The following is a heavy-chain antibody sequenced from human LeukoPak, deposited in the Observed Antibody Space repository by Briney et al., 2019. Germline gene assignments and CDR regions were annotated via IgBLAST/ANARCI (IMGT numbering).Heavy chain of an antibody. V-gene: IGHV4-59*08. D-gene: IGHD3-10*01. CDR3: ASIYGSGSYDAFDI. CDR1: GGSISSYY. Sequence: SETLSLTCTVSGGSISSYYWSWIRQPPGKGLEWIGHIYYSGSTNYNPSLKSRVTISVDTSKNQFSLKLSSVTAADTAVYYCASIYGSGSYDAFDIWGQGTMVTVSS. J-gene: IGHJ3*02. CDR2: IYYSGST.